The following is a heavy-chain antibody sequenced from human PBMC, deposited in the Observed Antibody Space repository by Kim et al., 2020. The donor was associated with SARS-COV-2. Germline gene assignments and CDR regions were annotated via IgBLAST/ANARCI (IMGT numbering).Heavy chain of an antibody. CDR2: IIPIFGTA. Sequence: SVKVSCKASGGTFSSYAISWVRQAPGQGREWMGGIIPIFGTANYAQKFQGRVTITADKSTSTAYMELSSLRSEDTAVYYCARGLCYDILTGYYNGAAFDIWGQGTMVTVSS. CDR1: GGTFSSYA. CDR3: ARGLCYDILTGYYNGAAFDI. J-gene: IGHJ3*02. V-gene: IGHV1-69*06. D-gene: IGHD3-9*01.